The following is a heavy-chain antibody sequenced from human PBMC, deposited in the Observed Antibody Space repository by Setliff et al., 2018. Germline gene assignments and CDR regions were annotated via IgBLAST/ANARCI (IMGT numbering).Heavy chain of an antibody. D-gene: IGHD2-15*01. J-gene: IGHJ4*02. CDR2: IWDDGGNK. CDR3: ARTCSGSGCYAGLES. V-gene: IGHV3-33*08. CDR1: GFTFSTYR. Sequence: PGESLKISCAASGFTFSTYRMHWVRQAPGKGLEWVAVIWDDGGNKYHADSVKGRFTISRDNSKNTLYLQMNSLRPEDTVVYYCARTCSGSGCYAGLESWGQGTPVTVS.